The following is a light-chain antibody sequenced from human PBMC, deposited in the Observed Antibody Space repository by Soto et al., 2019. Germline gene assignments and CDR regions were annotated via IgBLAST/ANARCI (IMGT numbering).Light chain of an antibody. CDR3: QQSQNWYT. Sequence: DIQMTQSPSSLSASVGDRVTITCRASQGIRDDLGWYQQKPGEAPKRLVYAASSLQSGVPSRFSGSGSGTEFTLTISSLQSEDFAVYYCQQSQNWYTFGQGTELEIK. CDR1: QGIRDD. J-gene: IGKJ2*01. V-gene: IGKV1-17*01. CDR2: AAS.